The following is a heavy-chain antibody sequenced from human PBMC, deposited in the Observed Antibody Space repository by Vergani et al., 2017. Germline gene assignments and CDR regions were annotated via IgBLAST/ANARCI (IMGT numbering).Heavy chain of an antibody. CDR2: IIPIIRLA. D-gene: IGHD6-19*01. Sequence: QVHLEHSGTEVKKPGSSVKVSCKVSGDIFNNYTVTWVRQAPGQGLEWMGRIIPIIRLATSAQKFQDRVKITGDTSTNTVYMEMNNLRSEDTAVYYCARVSPGDNSGWEPVDYWGQGTLVTVSS. J-gene: IGHJ4*02. V-gene: IGHV1-69*02. CDR3: ARVSPGDNSGWEPVDY. CDR1: GDIFNNYT.